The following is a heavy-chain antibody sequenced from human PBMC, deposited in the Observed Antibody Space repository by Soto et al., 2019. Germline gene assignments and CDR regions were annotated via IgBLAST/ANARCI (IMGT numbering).Heavy chain of an antibody. D-gene: IGHD3-22*01. J-gene: IGHJ5*02. CDR1: GGSISSGGYS. Sequence: SETLSLTCAVSGGSISSGGYSWSWIRQPPGKGLEWIGYIYHSGSTYYNPSLKSRVTISVDRSKNRFSLKLSSVTAADTAVYYCTGDYYDIDGYLHDPWGQGTSVPVSS. CDR3: TGDYYDIDGYLHDP. CDR2: IYHSGST. V-gene: IGHV4-30-2*01.